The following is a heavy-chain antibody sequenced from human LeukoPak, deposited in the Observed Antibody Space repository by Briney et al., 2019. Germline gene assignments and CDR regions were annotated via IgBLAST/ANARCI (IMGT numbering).Heavy chain of an antibody. CDR3: AKDRRGSYYGRPYYYYYYMDV. V-gene: IGHV3-30*02. Sequence: GGSLRLSCAASGFTFSSYGMHWVRQAPGKGLEWVAFIRYDGSNKYYADSVKGRFTISRDNSKNTLYLQMNSLRAEDTAVYYCAKDRRGSYYGRPYYYYYYMDVWGKGTTVTISS. CDR1: GFTFSSYG. D-gene: IGHD1-26*01. CDR2: IRYDGSNK. J-gene: IGHJ6*03.